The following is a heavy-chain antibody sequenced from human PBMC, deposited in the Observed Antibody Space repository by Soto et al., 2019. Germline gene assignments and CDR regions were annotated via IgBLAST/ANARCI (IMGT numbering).Heavy chain of an antibody. CDR1: GFSLSTSGMC. Sequence: GPTLVNPTQTLTLTCTFSGFSLSTSGMCVSWIRQPPGKALEWLARIDWDDDKYYSTSLKTRLTISKDTSKNQVVLTMTNMDPVDTATYYCARGPVLLWFGESSAEGYYYYMDVWGKGTTVTVSS. CDR3: ARGPVLLWFGESSAEGYYYYMDV. J-gene: IGHJ6*03. V-gene: IGHV2-70*11. CDR2: IDWDDDK. D-gene: IGHD3-10*01.